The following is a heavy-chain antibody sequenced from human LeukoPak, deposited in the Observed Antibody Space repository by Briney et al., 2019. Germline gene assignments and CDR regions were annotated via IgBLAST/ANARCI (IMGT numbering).Heavy chain of an antibody. Sequence: GGSLRLSCAASGLRFSDYYVSWIRQAPGKGLQWVSYISSGGDIMHYADSVKGRFTSSRDNAKNSVSLQMSNLRVEDTAVYYCAKDEVGGHFAYWGQGILVTVSS. V-gene: IGHV3-11*04. CDR1: GLRFSDYY. CDR2: ISSGGDIM. CDR3: AKDEVGGHFAY. J-gene: IGHJ4*02.